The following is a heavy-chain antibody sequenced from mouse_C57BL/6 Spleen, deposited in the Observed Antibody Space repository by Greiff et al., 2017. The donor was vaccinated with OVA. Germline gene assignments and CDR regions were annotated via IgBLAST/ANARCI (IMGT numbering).Heavy chain of an antibody. CDR2: ISDGGSYT. Sequence: EVQLVESGGGLVKPGGSLKLSCAASGFTFSSYAMSWVRQTPEKRLEWVATISDGGSYTYYPDNVKGRFTISRDNAKNNLYLQMSHLKSEDTAMYYCAREGIAGAYYFDDWGQGTTLTVSS. CDR3: AREGIAGAYYFDD. V-gene: IGHV5-4*01. D-gene: IGHD3-3*01. CDR1: GFTFSSYA. J-gene: IGHJ2*01.